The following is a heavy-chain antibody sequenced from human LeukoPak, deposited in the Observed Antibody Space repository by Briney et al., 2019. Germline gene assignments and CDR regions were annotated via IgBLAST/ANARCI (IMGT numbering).Heavy chain of an antibody. CDR2: ISDSGGRT. Sequence: GGSLRLSCAVSGITLSNFGMSWVRQAPGQGLEWVAGISDSGGRTNYADSVKGRFTISRDNPKNTLYLQMNSLRTEDTAVYFCAKRGVVIRVILVGFHKEAYYFDSWGQGALVTVSS. CDR1: GITLSNFG. V-gene: IGHV3-23*01. CDR3: AKRGVVIRVILVGFHKEAYYFDS. D-gene: IGHD3-22*01. J-gene: IGHJ4*02.